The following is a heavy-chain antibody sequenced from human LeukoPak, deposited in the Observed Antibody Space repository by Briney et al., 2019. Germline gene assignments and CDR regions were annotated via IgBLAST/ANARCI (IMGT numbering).Heavy chain of an antibody. J-gene: IGHJ2*01. CDR2: INAGNGNT. CDR3: ARDHWELLSSYWYFDL. D-gene: IGHD1-26*01. CDR1: GYTFTSYA. Sequence: EASVTVSCKASGYTFTSYAMHWVRQAPGQRLEWMGWINAGNGNTKYSQKFQGRVTITRDTSASTAYMELSSLRSEDTAVYYCARDHWELLSSYWYFDLWGRGTLVTVSS. V-gene: IGHV1-3*01.